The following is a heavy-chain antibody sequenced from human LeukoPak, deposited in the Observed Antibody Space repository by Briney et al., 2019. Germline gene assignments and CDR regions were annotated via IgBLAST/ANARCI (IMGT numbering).Heavy chain of an antibody. J-gene: IGHJ6*02. V-gene: IGHV3-74*01. CDR1: GFTFSSYW. D-gene: IGHD6-19*01. CDR2: INSDGSST. CDR3: ARGAPPYSSGWYFFYYYYGMDV. Sequence: GGPLRLSCAASGFTFSSYWMHWVRQAPGKGLVWVSRINSDGSSTSYADSVKGRFTISRDNAKNTLYLQMNSLRAEGTAVYYCARGAPPYSSGWYFFYYYYGMDVWGQGTTVTVSS.